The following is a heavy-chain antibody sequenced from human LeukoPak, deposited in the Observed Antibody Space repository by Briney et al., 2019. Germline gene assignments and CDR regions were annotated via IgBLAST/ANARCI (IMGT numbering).Heavy chain of an antibody. CDR2: ISYDGSNK. V-gene: IGHV3-30-3*01. D-gene: IGHD3-3*01. CDR3: AKDGSSLLGDFWSGYQFDF. CDR1: GFTFSSYA. J-gene: IGHJ4*02. Sequence: GGSLRLSCAASGFTFSSYAMHWVRQAPGKGLEWVAVISYDGSNKYYADSVKGRFTISRDNSKNTLYLQMNSLRAEDTAVYYCAKDGSSLLGDFWSGYQFDFWGQGTLVTVSS.